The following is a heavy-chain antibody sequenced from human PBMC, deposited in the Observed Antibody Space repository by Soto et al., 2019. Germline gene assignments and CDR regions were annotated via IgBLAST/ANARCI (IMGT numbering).Heavy chain of an antibody. CDR1: GGTFSSYT. J-gene: IGHJ6*03. D-gene: IGHD2-2*01. Sequence: GASVKVSCKASGGTFSSYTISWVRQAPGQGLEWMGRIIPILGIANYAQKFQGRVTITADKSTSTAYMELSSLRSEDTAVYYCARSSAGPVPAADFASYYYYMDVWGKGTTVTVSS. CDR2: IIPILGIA. CDR3: ARSSAGPVPAADFASYYYYMDV. V-gene: IGHV1-69*02.